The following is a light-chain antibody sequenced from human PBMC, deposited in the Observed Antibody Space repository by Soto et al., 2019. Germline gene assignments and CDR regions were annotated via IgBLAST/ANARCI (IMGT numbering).Light chain of an antibody. CDR3: QQYNSYPLT. CDR1: QSISSW. CDR2: DAS. V-gene: IGKV1-5*01. Sequence: DIQMTQSPSTLSASVGDRVTITCRASQSISSWLAWYQQKAGKAPKLLIYDASSLESGVPSRFRGSGSGTEFNITISSLQPDDFSTYYCQQYNSYPLTFGGGTKVDI. J-gene: IGKJ4*02.